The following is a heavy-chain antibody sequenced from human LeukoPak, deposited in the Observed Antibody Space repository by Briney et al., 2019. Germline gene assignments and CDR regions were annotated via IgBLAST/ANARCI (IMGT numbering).Heavy chain of an antibody. D-gene: IGHD6-13*01. V-gene: IGHV4-59*01. CDR3: ARGRAAGRMNWFDP. CDR2: IYDSGSS. J-gene: IGHJ5*02. CDR1: GDSLSYYY. Sequence: SETLSLTCTVSGDSLSYYYWGWLRQPPGKGLEWIADIYDSGSSNYNPSLKSRVTMSVDTSQNQFSLKMNSVTAADTAVYYCARGRAAGRMNWFDPWGQGTLVIVSS.